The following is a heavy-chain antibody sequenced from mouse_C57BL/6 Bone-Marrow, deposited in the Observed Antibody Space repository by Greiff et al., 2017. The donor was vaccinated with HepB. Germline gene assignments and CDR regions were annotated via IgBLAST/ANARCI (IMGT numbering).Heavy chain of an antibody. Sequence: VQLQQPGAELVRPGSSVKLSCKASGYTFTSYWMHWVKQRPIQGLEWIGNIDPSDSETHYNQKFKDKATLTVDKSSGTAYMQLSSLTSEDSAVYYCARERGNYGSSHYFDYWGQGTTLTVSS. CDR1: GYTFTSYW. J-gene: IGHJ2*01. V-gene: IGHV1-52*01. D-gene: IGHD1-1*01. CDR3: ARERGNYGSSHYFDY. CDR2: IDPSDSET.